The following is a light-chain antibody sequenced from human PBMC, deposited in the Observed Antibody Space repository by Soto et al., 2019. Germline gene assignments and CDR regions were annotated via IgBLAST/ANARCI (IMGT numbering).Light chain of an antibody. J-gene: IGLJ2*01. Sequence: QSALTQPASVSGAPGQSITISCTGPNSDISGYNYISWYQQYPGKAPKLMISEVSNRPSGVSNRFSGSRSGSTASLIISGLQAEDEADYYCSSYTATNKGVIFGGGTKLTVL. V-gene: IGLV2-14*01. CDR3: SSYTATNKGVI. CDR1: NSDISGYNY. CDR2: EVS.